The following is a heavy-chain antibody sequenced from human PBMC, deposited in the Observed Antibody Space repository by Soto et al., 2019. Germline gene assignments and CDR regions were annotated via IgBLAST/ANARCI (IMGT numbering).Heavy chain of an antibody. V-gene: IGHV3-48*01. CDR1: GFTFSNHV. D-gene: IGHD4-17*01. Sequence: EEQLVESGGGLVQPGGSLRLSCAASGFTFSNHVMNWVRQAPGRGLEWVSSINRDSNTFYADSVKGRFTISRDNAKDSLYLQMNSLRADDTAVHYCVNGDYYVGQGTLVTVSS. CDR2: INRDSNT. CDR3: VNGDYY. J-gene: IGHJ4*02.